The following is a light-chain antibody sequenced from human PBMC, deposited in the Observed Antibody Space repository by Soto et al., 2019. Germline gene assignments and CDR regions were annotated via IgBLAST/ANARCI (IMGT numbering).Light chain of an antibody. J-gene: IGKJ5*01. V-gene: IGKV1-13*02. CDR1: QDIRGA. Sequence: AIQVTQSPSSLSASVGDRVTITCRASQDIRGALAWYQQKPGKAPNLLIYDVSTLETAVPSRFSGSGSGTEFTLTISSRQPEDFGTFYCQQFNSYPITCAHGTRLEIK. CDR2: DVS. CDR3: QQFNSYPIT.